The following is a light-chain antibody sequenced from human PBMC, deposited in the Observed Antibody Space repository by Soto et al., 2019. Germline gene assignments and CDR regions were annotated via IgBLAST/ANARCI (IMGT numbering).Light chain of an antibody. CDR1: QSVSSSW. V-gene: IGKV3-20*01. Sequence: EIVLTQSPGTLSLSPGERATLSCRASQSVSSSWLAWYQQKPGQAPRLPIYGPSSRATGVPDRFSGSGSGTDFTLTISRLEPEDSAVFYCQQYGGPPWTFGQGTKVEIK. CDR2: GPS. CDR3: QQYGGPPWT. J-gene: IGKJ1*01.